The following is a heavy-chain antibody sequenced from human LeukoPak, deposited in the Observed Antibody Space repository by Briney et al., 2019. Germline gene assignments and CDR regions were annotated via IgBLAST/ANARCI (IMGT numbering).Heavy chain of an antibody. CDR3: AREVYSYGPQDY. CDR1: GGSFSGYY. V-gene: IGHV4-34*01. Sequence: SETLSLTCAVYGGSFSGYYWSWLRQPPGKGLEWIGEINHSGSTNYNPSLKSRVTISVDTSKNQFSLKLSSVTAADAAVYYCAREVYSYGPQDYWGQGTLVTVSS. CDR2: INHSGST. D-gene: IGHD5-18*01. J-gene: IGHJ4*02.